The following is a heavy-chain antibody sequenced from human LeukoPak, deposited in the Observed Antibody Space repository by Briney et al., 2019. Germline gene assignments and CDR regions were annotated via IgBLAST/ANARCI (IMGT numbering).Heavy chain of an antibody. J-gene: IGHJ4*02. CDR1: GGTFSSYA. CDR2: IIPIFGTA. V-gene: IGHV1-69*13. Sequence: SVKVSCKASGGTFSSYAISWVRQAPGQGLEWMGGIIPIFGTANYAQKFQGRVTITADESTSTAYMELSSLRSEDTAVYYCARDRSNVITGTCHYYFDYWGQGTLVTVSS. CDR3: ARDRSNVITGTCHYYFDY. D-gene: IGHD1-7*01.